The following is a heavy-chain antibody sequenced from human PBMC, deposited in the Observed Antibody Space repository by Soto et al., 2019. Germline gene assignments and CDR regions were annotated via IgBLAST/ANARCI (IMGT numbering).Heavy chain of an antibody. D-gene: IGHD3-3*01. Sequence: GGSLRLSCAASGFTFRSYAMHWVRQAPGKGLEWVAVISYDGSNKYYADSVKGRFTISRDNSKNTLYLQMNSLRAEDTAVYYCARDKRDLRFLEWSYYFDYWGQGT. CDR3: ARDKRDLRFLEWSYYFDY. V-gene: IGHV3-30-3*01. CDR1: GFTFRSYA. J-gene: IGHJ4*02. CDR2: ISYDGSNK.